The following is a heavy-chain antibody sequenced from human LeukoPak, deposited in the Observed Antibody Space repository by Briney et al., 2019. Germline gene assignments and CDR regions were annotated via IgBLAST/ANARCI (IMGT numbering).Heavy chain of an antibody. CDR3: ATLHYDILT. Sequence: PSETLSLTCTVSGGSISSYYWSWIRQPPGKGLEWIGYIYYSGSTNHNPSLKSRVTISVDTSKNQFSLKLTSVTAADPAVYYCATLHYDILTWGQGTLVTVFS. CDR1: GGSISSYY. D-gene: IGHD3-9*01. J-gene: IGHJ5*02. CDR2: IYYSGST. V-gene: IGHV4-59*01.